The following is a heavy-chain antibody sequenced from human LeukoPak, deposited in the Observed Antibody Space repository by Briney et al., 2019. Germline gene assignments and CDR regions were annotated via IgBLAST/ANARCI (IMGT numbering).Heavy chain of an antibody. CDR2: IYYSGST. V-gene: IGHV4-30-4*08. J-gene: IGHJ6*03. CDR3: ARGAEGASCYYYYYMDV. Sequence: PSQTLSLTCTVSGGSISSGDYYWSWIRQPPGKGLEWIGYIYYSGSTYYNPSLKSRVTISVDTSKNQFSLKLSSVTAADTAMYYCARGAEGASCYYYYYMDVWGKGTTVTVSS. D-gene: IGHD1-26*01. CDR1: GGSISSGDYY.